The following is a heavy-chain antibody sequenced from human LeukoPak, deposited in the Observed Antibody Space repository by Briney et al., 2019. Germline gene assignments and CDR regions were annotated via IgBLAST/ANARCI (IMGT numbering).Heavy chain of an antibody. CDR2: IYYSGST. D-gene: IGHD6-19*01. CDR3: TRGNGWYYY. V-gene: IGHV4-59*01. Sequence: PSETLSLTCTVSGGSISSYYWSWVRQPPGKGLEWIGYIYYSGSTNYNPSLKSRVTISVDTSKNQFSLKLTSVTAADTAVCYCTRGNGWYYYWGQGTLVTVSS. CDR1: GGSISSYY. J-gene: IGHJ4*02.